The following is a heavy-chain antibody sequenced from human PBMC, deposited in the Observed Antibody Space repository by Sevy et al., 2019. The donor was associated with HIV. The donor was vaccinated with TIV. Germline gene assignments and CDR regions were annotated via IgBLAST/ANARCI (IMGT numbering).Heavy chain of an antibody. CDR2: IGGSGRYT. CDR3: AKGYCSGGTCPRDYYYYGMDV. D-gene: IGHD2-15*01. CDR1: GFTFSTYA. J-gene: IGHJ6*02. V-gene: IGHV3-23*01. Sequence: GGSLRLSCAPSGFTFSTYAMNWVRQAPGKGLEWVSSIGGSGRYTYYADSVEGRFTISRENSKNMLYLQMNSLRVADTAVYYCAKGYCSGGTCPRDYYYYGMDVWGQGTTVTVSS.